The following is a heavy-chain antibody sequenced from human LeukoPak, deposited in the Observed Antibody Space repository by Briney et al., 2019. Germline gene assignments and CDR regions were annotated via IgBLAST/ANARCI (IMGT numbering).Heavy chain of an antibody. J-gene: IGHJ4*02. CDR2: IRSDGSNK. V-gene: IGHV3-30*02. Sequence: GGSLRLSCAASGFTFGSYGMHWVRQAPGKGLEWVTFIRSDGSNKYYADSVKGRFTISRDNSKNTLYLQMNTLIADDTAVYYCAKDTGRIFDYWGQGTLVTVSS. D-gene: IGHD3-10*01. CDR3: AKDTGRIFDY. CDR1: GFTFGSYG.